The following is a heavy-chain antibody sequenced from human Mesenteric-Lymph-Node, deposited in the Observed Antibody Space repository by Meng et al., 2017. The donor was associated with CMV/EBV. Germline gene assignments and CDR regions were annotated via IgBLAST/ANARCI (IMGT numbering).Heavy chain of an antibody. J-gene: IGHJ2*01. D-gene: IGHD1-1*01. V-gene: IGHV3-21*01. CDR1: GFTYSSYS. Sequence: ADGFTYSSYSMNWVRQAPGKGLEWVSSISSSSSYIYYADSLKGRFTISRDNAKTSLYLQMNSLRAEDTAVYYCARVEGTINWYFDLWGRGTLVTVSS. CDR3: ARVEGTINWYFDL. CDR2: ISSSSSYI.